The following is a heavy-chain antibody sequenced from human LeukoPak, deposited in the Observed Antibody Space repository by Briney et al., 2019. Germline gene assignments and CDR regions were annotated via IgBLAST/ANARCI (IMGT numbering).Heavy chain of an antibody. V-gene: IGHV4-39*07. CDR2: IYNSGST. CDR3: ARDDYGDYTRRFDP. CDR1: GGSVSIGGYY. Sequence: SETLSLTCTVSGGSVSIGGYYWAWIRQPPGKGLEWIGSIYNSGSTYYNPSLRSRVTISVDTSKNQFSLRLNSVTAADTAVYYCARDDYGDYTRRFDPWGQGTLVTVSS. D-gene: IGHD4-17*01. J-gene: IGHJ5*02.